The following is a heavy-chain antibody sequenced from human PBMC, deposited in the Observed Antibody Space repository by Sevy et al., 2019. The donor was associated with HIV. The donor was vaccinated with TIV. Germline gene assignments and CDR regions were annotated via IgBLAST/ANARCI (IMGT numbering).Heavy chain of an antibody. V-gene: IGHV3-49*03. Sequence: GGSLRLSCTASGFTFGDYAMSWFRQAPGKGLEWVGFIRSKAYGGTTEYAASVKGRFTISRDDSKSIAYLQMNSLKTEDTAVYYCTRLFWSGYYPYFDYWGQATLVTVSS. CDR2: IRSKAYGGTT. D-gene: IGHD3-3*01. CDR1: GFTFGDYA. J-gene: IGHJ4*02. CDR3: TRLFWSGYYPYFDY.